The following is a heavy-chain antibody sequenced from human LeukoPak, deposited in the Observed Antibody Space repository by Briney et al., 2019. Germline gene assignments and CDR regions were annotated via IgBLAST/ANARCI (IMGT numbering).Heavy chain of an antibody. CDR3: TRGYISGWNWFDP. V-gene: IGHV3-9*01. CDR1: GFTFDDYA. Sequence: GGSLRLSCAASGFTFDDYAMHWVRQAPGKGLEWVSGISWNSGSIGYADSVKGRFTISRENAKNSLYLQMNSLRAGDTAVYYCTRGYISGWNWFDPWGQGTLVTVSS. CDR2: ISWNSGSI. J-gene: IGHJ5*02. D-gene: IGHD6-19*01.